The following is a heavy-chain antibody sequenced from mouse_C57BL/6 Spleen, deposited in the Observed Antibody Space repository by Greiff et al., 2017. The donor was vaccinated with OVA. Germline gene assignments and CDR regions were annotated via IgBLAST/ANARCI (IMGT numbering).Heavy chain of an antibody. Sequence: VMLVESGAELVRPGASVKLSCKASGYTFTDYYINWVKQRPGQGLEWIARIYPGSGNTYYNEKFKGKATLTAEKSSSTAYMQLSSLTSEDSAVYFCARWRNYDYDGDYFDYWGQGTTLTVSS. V-gene: IGHV1-76*01. CDR3: ARWRNYDYDGDYFDY. CDR1: GYTFTDYY. CDR2: IYPGSGNT. J-gene: IGHJ2*01. D-gene: IGHD2-4*01.